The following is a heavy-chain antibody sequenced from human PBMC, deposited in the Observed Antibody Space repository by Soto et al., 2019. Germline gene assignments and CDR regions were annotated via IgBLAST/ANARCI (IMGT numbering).Heavy chain of an antibody. J-gene: IGHJ6*02. CDR1: GFSLNTGGLG. Sequence: QITLKESGPPLVKPTQTLTLTCTFSGFSLNTGGLGVGWLRQPPGKALEWLALIYWDDDKRYSPSLKSRLSNTKDSSNNQVVLTMTNMDPVDTATYYCTHSRCGGDCLRCYASHYYYGMDVWGQGTTVTVSS. CDR3: THSRCGGDCLRCYASHYYYGMDV. D-gene: IGHD2-21*02. V-gene: IGHV2-5*02. CDR2: IYWDDDK.